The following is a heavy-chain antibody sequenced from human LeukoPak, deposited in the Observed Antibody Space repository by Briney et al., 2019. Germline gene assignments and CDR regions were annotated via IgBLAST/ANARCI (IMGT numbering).Heavy chain of an antibody. V-gene: IGHV1-69*10. J-gene: IGHJ4*02. D-gene: IGHD1-26*01. CDR1: GGTFISYV. CDR3: AILGTVPY. CDR2: AIPFLGTA. Sequence: ASVKLSCKASGGTFISYVISWVRQAPGQGLEWMGGAIPFLGTANYAQKFQDRITITAEKSTTTTYMELRSLRSDDTAISSCAILGTVPYWGQGTQITVYS.